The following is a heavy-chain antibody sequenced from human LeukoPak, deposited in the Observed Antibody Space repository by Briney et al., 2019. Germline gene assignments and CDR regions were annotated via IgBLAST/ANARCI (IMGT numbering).Heavy chain of an antibody. V-gene: IGHV3-30*04. CDR2: ISYDAKNK. Sequence: PGRSLRLSCAASGFSFTSYEMHWVRQAPGKGLEWVAVISYDAKNKNYADSVKGRFTISRDNFMNMLYLQMNSLRSEDTAVYYCARGWGYCSGGSCYPWFDPWGQGTLVTVSS. CDR3: ARGWGYCSGGSCYPWFDP. CDR1: GFSFTSYE. J-gene: IGHJ5*02. D-gene: IGHD2-15*01.